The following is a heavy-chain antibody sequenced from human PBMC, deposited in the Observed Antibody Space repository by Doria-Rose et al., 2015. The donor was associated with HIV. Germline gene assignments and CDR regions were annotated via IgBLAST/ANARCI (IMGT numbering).Heavy chain of an antibody. V-gene: IGHV4-59*01. J-gene: IGHJ4*02. Sequence: QVQLQESGPGLVKPSETLSLTCSVSGGSISHYYWNWIRQPPGKGLEYIGNIFYTGSTNYSTSLKSRVSISIDTSKNKFSLRLSSVTAADTAVYYCARVLSGTYDYWGQGTLVTVSS. CDR2: IFYTGST. D-gene: IGHD1-26*01. CDR1: GGSISHYY. CDR3: ARVLSGTYDY.